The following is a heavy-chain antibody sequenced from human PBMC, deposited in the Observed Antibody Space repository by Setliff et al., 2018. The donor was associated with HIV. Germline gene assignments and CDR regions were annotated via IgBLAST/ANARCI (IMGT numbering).Heavy chain of an antibody. CDR3: ARDFDWLIDY. CDR2: IYYSGST. D-gene: IGHD3-9*01. J-gene: IGHJ4*02. CDR1: GGSISSDY. V-gene: IGHV4-59*12. Sequence: SETLSLTCTVSGGSISSDYWSWIRQPPGKGLEWIGYIYYSGSTNYNPSLKSRVTISVDTSTNQFSLKLTSVTAADTAMYYCARDFDWLIDYWGQGTLVTVSS.